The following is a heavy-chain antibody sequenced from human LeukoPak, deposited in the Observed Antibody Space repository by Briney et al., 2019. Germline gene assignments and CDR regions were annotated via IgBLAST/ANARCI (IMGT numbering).Heavy chain of an antibody. J-gene: IGHJ4*02. Sequence: GGSLRLSCAASGFTFSTYWMSWVRQAPGKGLGWVANIKHDGSEKYYVDSVKGRFTISRDNAKNSLYLQMNSLRAEDTAVYYCARAFITGIDYFDYWGQGTLVTVSS. CDR3: ARAFITGIDYFDY. CDR1: GFTFSTYW. D-gene: IGHD1-20*01. CDR2: IKHDGSEK. V-gene: IGHV3-7*01.